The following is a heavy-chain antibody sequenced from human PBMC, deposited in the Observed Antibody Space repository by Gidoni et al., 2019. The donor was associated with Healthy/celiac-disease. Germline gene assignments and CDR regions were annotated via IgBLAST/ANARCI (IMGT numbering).Heavy chain of an antibody. V-gene: IGHV3-48*03. J-gene: IGHJ6*02. CDR1: GFTFSSYE. Sequence: EVQLVESGGGLVQPGGSLRLSCAASGFTFSSYEMNWVRQAPGKGLEWVSYISSSGSTIYYADSVKGRFTISRDNAKNSLYLQMNSLRAEDTAVYYCARDGPRGFGDSGPYYYYYGMDVWGQGTTVTVSS. CDR3: ARDGPRGFGDSGPYYYYYGMDV. D-gene: IGHD3-10*01. CDR2: ISSSGSTI.